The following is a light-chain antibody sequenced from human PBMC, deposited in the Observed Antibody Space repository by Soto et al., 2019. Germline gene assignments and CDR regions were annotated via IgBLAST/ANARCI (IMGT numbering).Light chain of an antibody. J-gene: IGKJ1*01. CDR2: KAS. V-gene: IGKV1-5*03. Sequence: DIQMTQSPSTLSASVGDRVTITCRASQSITNWLAWYQQKPGKVPNLLIYKASSLKSGVPSRFSGSGSGTEFTLTISSLQPDDFASYYCHQYNSYPWTFGQGTKVEIK. CDR3: HQYNSYPWT. CDR1: QSITNW.